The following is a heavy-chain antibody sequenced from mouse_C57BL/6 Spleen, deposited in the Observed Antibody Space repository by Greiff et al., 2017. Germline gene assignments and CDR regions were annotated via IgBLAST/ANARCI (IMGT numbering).Heavy chain of an antibody. D-gene: IGHD2-1*01. Sequence: VQLQESGAELVKPGASVKISCKASGYAFSSYWMNWVKQRPGKGLEWIGQIYPGDGDTNYNGKFKGKATLTADKSSSTAYMQLSSLTSEDSAVYFCAREGRWGNYYAMDYWGQGTSVTVSS. V-gene: IGHV1-80*01. CDR2: IYPGDGDT. J-gene: IGHJ4*01. CDR1: GYAFSSYW. CDR3: AREGRWGNYYAMDY.